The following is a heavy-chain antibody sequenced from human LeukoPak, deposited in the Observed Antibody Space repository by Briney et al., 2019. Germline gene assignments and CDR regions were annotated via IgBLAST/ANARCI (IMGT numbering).Heavy chain of an antibody. D-gene: IGHD6-19*01. J-gene: IGHJ6*03. CDR1: GFTFSSYW. CDR3: ARDGYSSGWSYYYYYMDV. CDR2: IKQDGSEK. V-gene: IGHV3-7*01. Sequence: PGGSLRLSCAASGFTFSSYWMSWVRQAPGKGLEWVANIKQDGSEKYYVDSVKGRFTISRDNAKNSLYLQMNSLRAEDTAVYYCARDGYSSGWSYYYYYMDVWGKGTTVTVSS.